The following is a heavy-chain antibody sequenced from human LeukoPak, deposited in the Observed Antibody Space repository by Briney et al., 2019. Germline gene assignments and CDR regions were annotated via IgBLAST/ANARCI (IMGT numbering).Heavy chain of an antibody. J-gene: IGHJ4*02. CDR1: ADSLTNHQ. Sequence: PSQTLSLTCTVSADSLTNHQWSWVRQPPGNGLEWIAYIHHSGSTNYNPSLKNQFTISIDTPKNQFSLSRVSVTAADTPWYSCARYPVALDCWGQGMLVTV. V-gene: IGHV4-59*11. CDR3: ARYPVALDC. CDR2: IHHSGST.